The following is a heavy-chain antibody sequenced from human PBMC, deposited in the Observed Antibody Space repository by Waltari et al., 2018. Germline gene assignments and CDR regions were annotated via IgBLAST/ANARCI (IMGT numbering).Heavy chain of an antibody. Sequence: EVQLVQSGAEVKKPDESLKISCKGSGYSFYGYWIAGVRQMPGKGLEWMGIVYPDNADARYSPSFQGQVTISADKAISTAYLQWNSLKASDTAMYYCARFGGSHFETATFDYWGQGTLVTVSS. V-gene: IGHV5-51*03. CDR2: VYPDNADA. J-gene: IGHJ4*02. CDR3: ARFGGSHFETATFDY. CDR1: GYSFYGYW. D-gene: IGHD1-1*01.